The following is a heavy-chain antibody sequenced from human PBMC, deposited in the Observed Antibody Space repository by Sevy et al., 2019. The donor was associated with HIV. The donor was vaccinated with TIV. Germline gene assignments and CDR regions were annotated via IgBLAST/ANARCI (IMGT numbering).Heavy chain of an antibody. CDR2: ISAYNGNT. Sequence: ASVKVSCKTSGYTFTSNGISWVRQAPGQGLEWMGWISAYNGNTNYAQKLQGRVTMTTDTSTSTAYMELRSLRSDDTAAYYCAREKIHSSGWYYFDYWGQGTLVTVSS. J-gene: IGHJ4*02. CDR3: AREKIHSSGWYYFDY. CDR1: GYTFTSNG. D-gene: IGHD6-19*01. V-gene: IGHV1-18*01.